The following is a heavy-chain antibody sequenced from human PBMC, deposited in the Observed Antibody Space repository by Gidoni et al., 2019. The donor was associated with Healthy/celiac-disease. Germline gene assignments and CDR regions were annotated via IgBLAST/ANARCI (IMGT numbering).Heavy chain of an antibody. Sequence: QVQLVQSGPEVKKPGASVTVSCKASGYTFPGYYMHWVRQAPGQGLEWRGWINPNSGGTNYAQKFQGRVTMTRDTSISTAYMELSRLRSDDTAVYYCARAGLGELSLGWGNWFDPWGQGTLVTVSS. CDR1: GYTFPGYY. CDR2: INPNSGGT. D-gene: IGHD3-16*02. V-gene: IGHV1-2*02. CDR3: ARAGLGELSLGWGNWFDP. J-gene: IGHJ5*02.